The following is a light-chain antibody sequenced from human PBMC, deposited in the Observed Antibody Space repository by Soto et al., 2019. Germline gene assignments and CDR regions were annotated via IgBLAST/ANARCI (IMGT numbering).Light chain of an antibody. CDR1: QSGSNI. J-gene: IGKJ4*01. Sequence: EIVLTQSPATLYLSPGERATLSCMASQSGSNILAWYQQKPGQAPRLLMYDESNRATGSPAMFSGSGSGTDVTLNIISLEPEDFAVYYCQQRRQWRLTFGGGTKVEI. V-gene: IGKV3-11*01. CDR2: DES. CDR3: QQRRQWRLT.